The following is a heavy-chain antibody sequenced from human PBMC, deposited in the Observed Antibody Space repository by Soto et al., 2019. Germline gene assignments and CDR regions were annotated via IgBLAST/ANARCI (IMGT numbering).Heavy chain of an antibody. V-gene: IGHV1-58*01. CDR2: IVVGSGNT. Sequence: VNVAXQGAGYDCSSCGVEWLRQESGKRLERFGWIVVGSGNTTYAQKFQERVTLTRDMSTSTAYMELSSLRSEDTAVYYCAADDCSSTSCYSDYYYGMDVWGQGTTVTVSS. D-gene: IGHD2-2*01. CDR1: GYDCSSCG. J-gene: IGHJ6*02. CDR3: AADDCSSTSCYSDYYYGMDV.